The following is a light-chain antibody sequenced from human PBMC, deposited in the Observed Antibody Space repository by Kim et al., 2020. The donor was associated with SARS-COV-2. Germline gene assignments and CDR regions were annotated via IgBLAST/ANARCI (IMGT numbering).Light chain of an antibody. Sequence: ASVKRTCTLSSGHSDYAVAWHQQQPEKGPRFLMMLKSDGSHNKGDGFPDRFSGSSSGNVRYLTISSLQSEDEGDYYCQTWVTGIQVFGGGTKVTVL. CDR2: LKSDGSH. V-gene: IGLV4-69*01. CDR3: QTWVTGIQV. J-gene: IGLJ3*02. CDR1: SGHSDYA.